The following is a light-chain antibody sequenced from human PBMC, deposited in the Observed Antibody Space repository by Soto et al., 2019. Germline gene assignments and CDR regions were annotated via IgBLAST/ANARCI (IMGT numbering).Light chain of an antibody. CDR2: EAS. CDR1: QSVTTW. J-gene: IGKJ1*01. Sequence: DIHIYQLPPTLSASVGNRVTITCRASQSVTTWLAWYQQKPGKAPKLLIHEASTLGSGVPSRLSGSGSGTEFTLTISGLQPEEFATYYCQQYNSYCSFGQGTKGDIK. V-gene: IGKV1-5*03. CDR3: QQYNSYCS.